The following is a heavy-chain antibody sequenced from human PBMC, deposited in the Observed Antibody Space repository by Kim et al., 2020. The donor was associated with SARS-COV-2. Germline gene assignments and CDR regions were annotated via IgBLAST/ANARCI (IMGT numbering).Heavy chain of an antibody. CDR1: GYTFTSYG. CDR3: ARDQYDFWSGYAPYYYYYGMDV. J-gene: IGHJ6*02. Sequence: ASVKVSCKASGYTFTSYGISWVRQAPGQGLEWMGWISAYNGNTNYAQKLQGRVTMTTDTPTSTAYMELRSLRSDDTAVYYCARDQYDFWSGYAPYYYYYGMDVWGQGTTVTVSS. V-gene: IGHV1-18*01. CDR2: ISAYNGNT. D-gene: IGHD3-3*01.